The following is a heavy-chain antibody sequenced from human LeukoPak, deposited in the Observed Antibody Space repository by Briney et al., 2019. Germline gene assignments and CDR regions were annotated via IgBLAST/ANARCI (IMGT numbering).Heavy chain of an antibody. D-gene: IGHD1-26*01. CDR2: IYYSGST. Sequence: SETLSLTCTVSGGSISSGDYYWSWIRQPPGKGLEWIGYIYYSGSTYYNPSLKSRVTISVDTSKNQFSLKLSSVTAADTAVYYCARGRSYFQGGSRAPLFDYWGQGALVTVSS. CDR1: GGSISSGDYY. J-gene: IGHJ4*02. V-gene: IGHV4-30-4*01. CDR3: ARGRSYFQGGSRAPLFDY.